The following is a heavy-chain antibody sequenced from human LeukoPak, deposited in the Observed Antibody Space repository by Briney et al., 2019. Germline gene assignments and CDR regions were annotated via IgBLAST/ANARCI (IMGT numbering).Heavy chain of an antibody. CDR3: ARTLVHFIVVVPAAKENWFDP. D-gene: IGHD2-2*01. CDR1: GYTFTSYG. J-gene: IGHJ5*02. V-gene: IGHV1-18*01. CDR2: ISAYNGNT. Sequence: ASVKVSCKASGYTFTSYGISWVRQAPGQGLEWMGWISAYNGNTNYAQKLQGRVTMTTDTSTSTAYMELRSLRSDDTAVYYCARTLVHFIVVVPAAKENWFDPWGQGTLVTVSS.